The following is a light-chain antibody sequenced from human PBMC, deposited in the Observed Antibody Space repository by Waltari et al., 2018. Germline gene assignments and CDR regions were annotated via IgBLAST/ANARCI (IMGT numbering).Light chain of an antibody. J-gene: IGKJ2*01. CDR3: QQYNKWPPYT. V-gene: IGKV3-15*01. CDR2: GAS. CDR1: QSVGSD. Sequence: EIVMTQSPDTLSVSPGERATLSCRASQSVGSDLAWYQQKPGQAPSLLIYGASTRVTGVPARFSGSGSGTEFTLTISSLQSEDFAVYYCQQYNKWPPYTFGQGTKLEIK.